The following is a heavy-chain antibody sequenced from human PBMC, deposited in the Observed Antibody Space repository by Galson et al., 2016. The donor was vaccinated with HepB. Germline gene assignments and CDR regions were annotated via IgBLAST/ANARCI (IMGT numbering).Heavy chain of an antibody. V-gene: IGHV4-39*01. CDR1: GASVSTDTYS. J-gene: IGHJ4*02. CDR2: LYYSGST. CDR3: ARRTYNYYVY. D-gene: IGHD3-10*02. Sequence: SETLSLTCSVSGASVSTDTYSWTWIRQPPGKGLECIASLYYSGSTYYNPSLKSRVTVSVDTSKNQLSLRLRSVTAADTAVYYCARRTYNYYVYWGQGTLVTVSS.